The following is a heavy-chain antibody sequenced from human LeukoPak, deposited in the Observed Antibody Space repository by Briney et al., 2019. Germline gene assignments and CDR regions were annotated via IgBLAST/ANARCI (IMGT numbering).Heavy chain of an antibody. Sequence: PGRSLRLSCAASGFTFSSYAMSWVRQAPGKGLEWVSAISGSGGSTYYADSVKGRFTISRDNSKNTLDLQMNSLTAEDTDVYSCAKVRPPKTTTDFDYWGQGTLDTASS. CDR2: ISGSGGST. CDR3: AKVRPPKTTTDFDY. J-gene: IGHJ4*02. CDR1: GFTFSSYA. D-gene: IGHD1-7*01. V-gene: IGHV3-23*01.